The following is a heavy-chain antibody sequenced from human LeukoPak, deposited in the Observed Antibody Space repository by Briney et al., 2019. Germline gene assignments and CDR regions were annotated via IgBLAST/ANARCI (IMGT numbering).Heavy chain of an antibody. Sequence: SVKVSCKASGFTFTSSAMQWVRQARGQRLEWIGWIVVGSGNTNYAQKFQERVTITRDMSTSTAYIELSSLRSEDTAVYYCAADRGIAVAGSYWYFDLWGRGTLVTVSS. D-gene: IGHD6-19*01. CDR2: IVVGSGNT. CDR1: GFTFTSSA. CDR3: AADRGIAVAGSYWYFDL. J-gene: IGHJ2*01. V-gene: IGHV1-58*02.